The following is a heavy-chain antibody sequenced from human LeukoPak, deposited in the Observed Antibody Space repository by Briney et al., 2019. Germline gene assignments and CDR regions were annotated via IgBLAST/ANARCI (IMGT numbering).Heavy chain of an antibody. D-gene: IGHD3-10*01. CDR3: AKGRSFREVRGAHSHFDY. CDR1: GFTFDDYA. J-gene: IGHJ4*02. V-gene: IGHV3-9*01. Sequence: PGRSLRLSCAASGFTFDDYAMHWVRQAPGKGLEWVSGISWNSGSIGYADSVKGRFTISRDNAKNSLYLQMNSPRAEDTALYYCAKGRSFREVRGAHSHFDYWGQGTLVTVSS. CDR2: ISWNSGSI.